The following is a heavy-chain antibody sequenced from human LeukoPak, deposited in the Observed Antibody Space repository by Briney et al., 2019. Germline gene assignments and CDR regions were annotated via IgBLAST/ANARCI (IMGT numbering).Heavy chain of an antibody. CDR3: ARDPNPYSSTSGYFDF. V-gene: IGHV1-18*01. CDR2: ISTYNGDA. CDR1: GYTFTNYG. J-gene: IGHJ4*02. Sequence: ASVKVSCRTSGYTFTNYGITWVRQAPGQGLEWLGWISTYNGDAHYAQKLQGRVTVTTDTSTSTAYMELRSLRSDDTAVYYCARDPNPYSSTSGYFDFWGQGTLVTVSS. D-gene: IGHD6-6*01.